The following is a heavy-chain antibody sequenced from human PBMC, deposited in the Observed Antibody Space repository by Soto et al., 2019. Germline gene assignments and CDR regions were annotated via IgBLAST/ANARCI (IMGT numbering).Heavy chain of an antibody. J-gene: IGHJ4*02. V-gene: IGHV4-39*01. CDR2: LFYTGTT. CDR3: ASQREHCDGGSCYRPEY. D-gene: IGHD2-15*01. Sequence: QLQLQESGPGLVKPSETLSLTCTVSGGSISSTRHHWGWIRQSPESRLEWLGTLFYTGTTYYNPPLTCRVTMSVDTSKNQFSWTMTSMTAADAAVYCWASQREHCDGGSCYRPEYWGPGALVTISS. CDR1: GGSISSTRHH.